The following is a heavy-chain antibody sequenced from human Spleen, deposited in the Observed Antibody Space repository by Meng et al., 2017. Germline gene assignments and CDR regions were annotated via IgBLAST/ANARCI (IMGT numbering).Heavy chain of an antibody. D-gene: IGHD3-9*01. CDR3: ASATGYYDILTGYPFYYYGMDV. CDR2: ISSSGSTM. CDR1: GFTFSSYG. J-gene: IGHJ6*02. Sequence: GGSLRLSCAASGFTFSSYGMHWVRQAPGKGLEWVSYISSSGSTMYYADSVKGRFTISRDNAKNSLYLQMNSLRAEDTAVYYCASATGYYDILTGYPFYYYGMDVWGQGTTVTVSS. V-gene: IGHV3-48*04.